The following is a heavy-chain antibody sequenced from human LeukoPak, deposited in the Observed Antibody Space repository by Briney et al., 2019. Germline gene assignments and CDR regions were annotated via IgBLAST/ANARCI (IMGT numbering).Heavy chain of an antibody. J-gene: IGHJ6*02. CDR3: ARDAAGVYGMDV. CDR1: GFTFSSYS. V-gene: IGHV3-21*01. Sequence: KPGGSLRLSCAASGFTFSSYSMNWVRQAPGKGLEWVSSISSSSSYIYYADSVKGRFTISRDNAKNSLYLQMNSLRAEDTAVYYCARDAAGVYGMDVWGQGTTVTVSS. D-gene: IGHD6-25*01. CDR2: ISSSSSYI.